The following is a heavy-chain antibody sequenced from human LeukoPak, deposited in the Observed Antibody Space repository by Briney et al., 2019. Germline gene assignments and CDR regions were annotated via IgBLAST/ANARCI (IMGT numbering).Heavy chain of an antibody. CDR1: GYTFTSYG. CDR3: ARRSSSGGPYFDY. V-gene: IGHV1-18*01. Sequence: GASVKVSCKASGYTFTSYGISWVRQAPGQGLEWMGWISAYNGNTNYAQKLQGRVTMTRDTSISTAYMELSRLRSDDTAVYYCARRSSSGGPYFDYWGQGTLVTVSS. D-gene: IGHD6-6*01. J-gene: IGHJ4*02. CDR2: ISAYNGNT.